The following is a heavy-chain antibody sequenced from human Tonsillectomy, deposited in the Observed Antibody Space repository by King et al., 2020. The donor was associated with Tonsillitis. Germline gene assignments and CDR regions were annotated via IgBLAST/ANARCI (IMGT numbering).Heavy chain of an antibody. V-gene: IGHV3-30*18. D-gene: IGHD3-10*01. Sequence: VQLVESGGGVVQPGRSLRLSCAASGFIFSTYAMHLVRQAPGKGVEWVAVISYDETNKYYADSVKGRFSVSRDNPKNTLYLQLNSLRAEDTALYYCAKELRSYYRAGGFDIWGQGTMVTVTS. CDR1: GFIFSTYA. J-gene: IGHJ3*02. CDR3: AKELRSYYRAGGFDI. CDR2: ISYDETNK.